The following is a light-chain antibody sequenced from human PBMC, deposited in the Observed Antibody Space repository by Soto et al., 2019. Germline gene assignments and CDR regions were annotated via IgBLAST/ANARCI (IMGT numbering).Light chain of an antibody. Sequence: DIQMTQSPSSLSASVGHRVTITCRASQGIGNSLAWYQQKPGQVPKLLIYSASTMQLGVPSRFSGSGVGTDFTLTISSLQPEDVATYYCQKYDSAPFTFGPGTKVDIE. V-gene: IGKV1-27*01. CDR3: QKYDSAPFT. J-gene: IGKJ3*01. CDR2: SAS. CDR1: QGIGNS.